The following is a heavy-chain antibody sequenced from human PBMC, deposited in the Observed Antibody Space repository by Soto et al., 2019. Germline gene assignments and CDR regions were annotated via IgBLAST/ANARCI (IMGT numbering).Heavy chain of an antibody. V-gene: IGHV3-30-3*01. CDR3: ARGFGFGELADYYGMDV. J-gene: IGHJ6*02. CDR2: ISYDGSNK. CDR1: GFTFSSYA. D-gene: IGHD3-10*01. Sequence: VGSLRLSCAASGFTFSSYAMHWVRQAPGKGLEWVAVISYDGSNKYYADSVKGRFTISRDNSKNTLYLQMNSLRAEDTAVYYCARGFGFGELADYYGMDVWGQGTTVTVSS.